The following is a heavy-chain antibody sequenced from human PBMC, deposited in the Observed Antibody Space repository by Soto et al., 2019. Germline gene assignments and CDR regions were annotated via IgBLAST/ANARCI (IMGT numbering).Heavy chain of an antibody. V-gene: IGHV3-11*06. Sequence: LRLSCAASGFTLSDYYMSWIRQAPGKGLEWVSYISSSSSYTNYADSVKGRFTISRDNAKNSLYLQMNSLRAEDTAVYYCAITVTTEFGVNYFDYWGQGTLVTVSS. D-gene: IGHD4-17*01. CDR2: ISSSSSYT. CDR3: AITVTTEFGVNYFDY. CDR1: GFTLSDYY. J-gene: IGHJ4*02.